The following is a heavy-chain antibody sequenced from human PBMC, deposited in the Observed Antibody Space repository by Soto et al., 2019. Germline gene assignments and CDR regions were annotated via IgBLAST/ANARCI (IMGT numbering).Heavy chain of an antibody. CDR1: GDSVSSNSAA. D-gene: IGHD2-2*02. CDR2: TYYRSKWYN. J-gene: IGHJ5*02. V-gene: IGHV6-1*01. Sequence: SQTLSLTCAISGDSVSSNSAAWNWIRQSPSRGLEWLGRTYYRSKWYNDYAVSVKSRITINPDTSKNQFSLQLNSVTPEDTAVYYCASSRQGYCSSTSCYRNNWFDPWGQGTLVTVSS. CDR3: ASSRQGYCSSTSCYRNNWFDP.